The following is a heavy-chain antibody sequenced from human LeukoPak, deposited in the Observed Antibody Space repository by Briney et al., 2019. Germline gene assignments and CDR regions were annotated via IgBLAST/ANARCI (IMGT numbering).Heavy chain of an antibody. CDR3: ARVSRPRDPTSSAAHQPYDY. J-gene: IGHJ4*02. CDR1: GYTFTSYG. CDR2: ISAYNGNT. V-gene: IGHV1-18*01. Sequence: GASVKVSCKASGYTFTSYGISWVRQAPGQGLEWMGWISAYNGNTNYAQKLQGRVTMTTDTSTSTAYMELRSLRSDDTAVYYCARVSRPRDPTSSAAHQPYDYWGQGTLVSVSS. D-gene: IGHD2-2*01.